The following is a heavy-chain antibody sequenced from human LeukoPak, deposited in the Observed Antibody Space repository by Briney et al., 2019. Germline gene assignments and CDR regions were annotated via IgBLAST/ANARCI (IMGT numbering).Heavy chain of an antibody. CDR2: ISTSSDRI. J-gene: IGHJ3*02. V-gene: IGHV3-21*01. CDR3: ASWGWFDAFDI. Sequence: GGSLRLSCAASGFTFSIYMMSWVRQAPGKGLEWVSSISTSSDRIYYADSVKGRFTISRDNAKNSLYLQMNSLRAEDTAVYYCASWGWFDAFDIWGQGTMVTVSS. D-gene: IGHD3-16*01. CDR1: GFTFSIYM.